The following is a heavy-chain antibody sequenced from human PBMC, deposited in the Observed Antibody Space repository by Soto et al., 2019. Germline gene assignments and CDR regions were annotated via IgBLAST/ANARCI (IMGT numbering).Heavy chain of an antibody. Sequence: ASVKVSCKASGYTFTSYAMHWVRQAPGQRLEWMGWINAGNGNTKYSQKFQGRVIITRDTSASTAYMELSSLRSEDTAVYYCARNLVVPAAYYYYYYGMDVWGQGTTVTVSS. CDR3: ARNLVVPAAYYYYYYGMDV. J-gene: IGHJ6*02. CDR1: GYTFTSYA. V-gene: IGHV1-3*01. D-gene: IGHD2-2*01. CDR2: INAGNGNT.